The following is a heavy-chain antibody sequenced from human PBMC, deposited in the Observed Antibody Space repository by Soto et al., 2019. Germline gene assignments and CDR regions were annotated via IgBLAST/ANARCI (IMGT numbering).Heavy chain of an antibody. V-gene: IGHV1-69*05. D-gene: IGHD1-26*01. J-gene: IGHJ3*02. CDR2: IIPIFGTA. Sequence: SCEASRVAKSCKSRSLLRHAPGQGLEWMGGIIPIFGTANYAQKFQGRVTMTRDTSISTAYMELSRLRSDDTAVYYCARLSWVDGNAFDIWGQGTMVTVFS. CDR3: ARLSWVDGNAFDI. CDR1: RVAKSCKS.